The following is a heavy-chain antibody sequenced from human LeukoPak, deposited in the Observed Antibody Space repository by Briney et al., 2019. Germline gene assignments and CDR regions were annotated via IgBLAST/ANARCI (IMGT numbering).Heavy chain of an antibody. J-gene: IGHJ4*02. CDR2: IHYSGSI. V-gene: IGHV4-39*07. CDR1: GGSISSASFY. Sequence: KPSETLSLTCSVSGGSISSASFYGGWIRQPPGKRLEWIATIHYSGSIYYNPSFKSRVTLSVDTSKNQFSLKLSSVTAADTAVYYCARVVVPSYFDFWGQGTLVTVSS. CDR3: ARVVVPSYFDF.